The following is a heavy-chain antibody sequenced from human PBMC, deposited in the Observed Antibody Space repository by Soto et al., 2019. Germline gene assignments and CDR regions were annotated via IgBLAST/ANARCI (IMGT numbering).Heavy chain of an antibody. V-gene: IGHV4-34*01. D-gene: IGHD5-18*01. CDR2: INDSGRT. Sequence: TLSLTCAVYGGSFSGYYWSWIRQPPGKGLEWIGEINDSGRTNYNPSLKSRVTISVDTSKNQLSLQLSSMTAADTAVYYCAMDGHNYGSFDYWGQGALVTVSS. CDR3: AMDGHNYGSFDY. J-gene: IGHJ4*02. CDR1: GGSFSGYY.